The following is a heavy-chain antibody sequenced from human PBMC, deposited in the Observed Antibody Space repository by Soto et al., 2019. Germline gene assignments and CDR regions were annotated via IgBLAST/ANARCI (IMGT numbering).Heavy chain of an antibody. D-gene: IGHD3-10*01. CDR2: ISYDGSEK. Sequence: GGSLRLSCAASGFTFTSYGMHWVRQAPGKGLEWVAAISYDGSEKYYADSVKGRFTISRDNSKNTQYLQMNNLRPEDTAVYYCTKGHVVRGDWGQGARVTVSS. CDR1: GFTFTSYG. V-gene: IGHV3-30*18. CDR3: TKGHVVRGD. J-gene: IGHJ4*02.